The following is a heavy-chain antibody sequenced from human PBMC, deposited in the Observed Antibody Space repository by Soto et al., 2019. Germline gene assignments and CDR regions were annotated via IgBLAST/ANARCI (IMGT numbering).Heavy chain of an antibody. V-gene: IGHV1-69*06. J-gene: IGHJ6*02. CDR3: ARMRPGDVVVPAASNYYGMDV. Sequence: SVKVSCKASGGTFSSYAISWVRQAPGQGLEWMGGIIPIFGTANYAQKFQGRVTITADKSTSTAYMELSSLRSEDTAVYYCARMRPGDVVVPAASNYYGMDVWAQGITVTVSS. CDR1: GGTFSSYA. D-gene: IGHD2-2*01. CDR2: IIPIFGTA.